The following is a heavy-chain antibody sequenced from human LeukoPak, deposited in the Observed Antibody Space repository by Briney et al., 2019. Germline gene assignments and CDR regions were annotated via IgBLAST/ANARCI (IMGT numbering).Heavy chain of an antibody. Sequence: SETLSLTCTVSGGSISSYYWSWIRQPPGKGLEWIGYIYYSGSTNYNPSLKSRVTISVDTSKNQFSLKLSSVTAADTAVYYCARHLWFGESYFDYWGQGTLVTVSS. CDR1: GGSISSYY. CDR2: IYYSGST. V-gene: IGHV4-59*08. D-gene: IGHD3-10*01. J-gene: IGHJ4*02. CDR3: ARHLWFGESYFDY.